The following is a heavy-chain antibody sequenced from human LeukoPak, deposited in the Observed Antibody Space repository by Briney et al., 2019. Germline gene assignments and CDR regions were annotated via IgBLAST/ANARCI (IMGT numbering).Heavy chain of an antibody. V-gene: IGHV5-51*01. Sequence: GESLKISCKGSGYSFTNYWIGWVRQMPGKGLEWMGIIYPGDSDTRYSPSFQGQVTISADKSISTAYLQWSSLKASDTAMYYCARGQYGYCSGGSCYNWFDPWGQGTLVTVSS. J-gene: IGHJ5*02. CDR2: IYPGDSDT. CDR1: GYSFTNYW. CDR3: ARGQYGYCSGGSCYNWFDP. D-gene: IGHD2-15*01.